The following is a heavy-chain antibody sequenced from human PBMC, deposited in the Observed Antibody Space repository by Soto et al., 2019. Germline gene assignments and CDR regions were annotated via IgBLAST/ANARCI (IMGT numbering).Heavy chain of an antibody. CDR2: IDPSDSYT. D-gene: IGHD6-19*01. Sequence: EVQLVQSGAEVKKPGESLRISCKGSGYSFTSYWITWVRQMPGKGLEWMGRIDPSDSYTDYSPSFEGHVTMSVDKSINTAYLQWNNLKASDTAMFYCTRVRAGVKAFDIRGQGTMVTVSS. J-gene: IGHJ3*02. CDR3: TRVRAGVKAFDI. V-gene: IGHV5-10-1*01. CDR1: GYSFTSYW.